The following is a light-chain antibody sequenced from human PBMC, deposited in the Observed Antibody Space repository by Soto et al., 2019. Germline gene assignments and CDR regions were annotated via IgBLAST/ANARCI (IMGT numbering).Light chain of an antibody. Sequence: DIQMTQSPSSLSASVGDRVTITCRASQSISSYLNWYQQKPGKAPKLLIYAASSLQSGVPSRFSGSGSGTDFPLTISSLQPEDFETYYCQQSYSTPRFTFGGGTKVEIK. CDR2: AAS. CDR1: QSISSY. J-gene: IGKJ4*01. CDR3: QQSYSTPRFT. V-gene: IGKV1-39*01.